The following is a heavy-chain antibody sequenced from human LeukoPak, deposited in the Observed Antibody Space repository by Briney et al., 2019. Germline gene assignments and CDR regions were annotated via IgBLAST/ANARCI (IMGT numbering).Heavy chain of an antibody. Sequence: PSETLSLTCAVYGGSFSGYYWSWIRQPPGKGLEWIGYIYYSGSTNYNPSLKSRVTISVDTSKNQFSLKLSSVTAADTAVYYCARDHNSSGWYGNDYWGQGTLVTVSS. V-gene: IGHV4-59*01. CDR1: GGSFSGYY. CDR3: ARDHNSSGWYGNDY. J-gene: IGHJ4*02. CDR2: IYYSGST. D-gene: IGHD6-19*01.